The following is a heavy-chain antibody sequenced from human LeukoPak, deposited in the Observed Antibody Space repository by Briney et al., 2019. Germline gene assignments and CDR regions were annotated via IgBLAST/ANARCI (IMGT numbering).Heavy chain of an antibody. D-gene: IGHD3-10*01. CDR3: AKDPDVLLWFGESPY. CDR1: GFTFSSYA. Sequence: GGSLRLSCAASGFTFSSYAMSWVRQAPGKGLEWVSAISGSGGSTYYADSVKGRFTISRDNSKNTLDLQMNSLRAEDTAVYYCAKDPDVLLWFGESPYWGQGTLVTVSS. V-gene: IGHV3-23*01. J-gene: IGHJ4*02. CDR2: ISGSGGST.